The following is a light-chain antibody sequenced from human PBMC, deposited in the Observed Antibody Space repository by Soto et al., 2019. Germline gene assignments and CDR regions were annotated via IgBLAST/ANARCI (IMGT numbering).Light chain of an antibody. CDR2: HAS. CDR3: QHYNSYPWT. V-gene: IGKV1-5*01. Sequence: DIQMTQSPSTLSASIGDRVTTTCRASQTINNWLAWYQQKPGKAPNLLIYHASNLEIGVPSRFSGSAFGTEFTLTISSLQPDDFATYYCQHYNSYPWTFGQGTKVEIK. CDR1: QTINNW. J-gene: IGKJ1*01.